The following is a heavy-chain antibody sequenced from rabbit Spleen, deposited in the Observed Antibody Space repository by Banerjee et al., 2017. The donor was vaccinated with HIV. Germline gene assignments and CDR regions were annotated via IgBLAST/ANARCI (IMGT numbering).Heavy chain of an antibody. CDR3: ARNDGTFDYGSDL. CDR1: GFSFSSGYY. Sequence: QSLEESGGDLVKPGASLTLTCTASGFSFSSGYYMCWVRQAPGKGLEWVGCIRSSVNTWYASWAKGRFTISTSTSLNTVTLQMTSLTAADTATYFCARNDGTFDYGSDLWGPGTLVTVS. CDR2: IRSSVNT. D-gene: IGHD6-1*01. J-gene: IGHJ6*01. V-gene: IGHV1S40*01.